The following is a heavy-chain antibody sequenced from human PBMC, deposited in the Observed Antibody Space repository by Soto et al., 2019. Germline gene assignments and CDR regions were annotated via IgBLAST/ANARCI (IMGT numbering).Heavy chain of an antibody. CDR3: ARDKITGLFDY. CDR1: GGSFSGYY. CDR2: INHSGST. Sequence: SETLSLTCAVYGGSFSGYYWTWIRQPPGTGLEWIGEINHSGSTNYNPSLKSRVTITVDTSKNQFSLKLTSVTAAVTVVYYCARDKITGLFDYWGQGTLVTVSS. V-gene: IGHV4-34*01. D-gene: IGHD2-8*02. J-gene: IGHJ4*02.